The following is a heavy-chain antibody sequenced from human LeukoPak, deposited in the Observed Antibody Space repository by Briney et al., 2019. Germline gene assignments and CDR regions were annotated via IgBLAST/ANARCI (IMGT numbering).Heavy chain of an antibody. CDR1: GGSISSGSYH. CDR3: ARGWGIAAAGNYFDP. V-gene: IGHV4-61*02. CDR2: IHTSGST. D-gene: IGHD6-13*01. J-gene: IGHJ5*02. Sequence: SETLSLTCTVSGGSISSGSYHWSWIRQPAGKGLEWIGRIHTSGSTNYNPSLKSRVTISVDTSKKQFSLKLTSVTAADTAVYYCARGWGIAAAGNYFDPWGQGTLVTVPS.